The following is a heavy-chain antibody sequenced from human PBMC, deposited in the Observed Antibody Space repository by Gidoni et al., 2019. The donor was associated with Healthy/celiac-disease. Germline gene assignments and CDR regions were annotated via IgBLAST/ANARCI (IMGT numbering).Heavy chain of an antibody. D-gene: IGHD6-6*01. Sequence: QLQLQESGSGLVKPSQTLSLTCAVSGGSISSGGYSWSWIRQPPGKGLEWIGYIYHSGSTYYNPSLKSRVTISVDRSKNQFSLKLSSVTAADTAVYYCAREGSYSSSSGDWFDPWGQGTLVTVSS. J-gene: IGHJ5*02. CDR1: GGSISSGGYS. CDR3: AREGSYSSSSGDWFDP. V-gene: IGHV4-30-2*01. CDR2: IYHSGST.